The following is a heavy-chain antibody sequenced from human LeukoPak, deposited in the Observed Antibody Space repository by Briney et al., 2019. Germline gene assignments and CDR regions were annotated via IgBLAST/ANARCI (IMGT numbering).Heavy chain of an antibody. CDR2: IYFSGSS. CDR3: AGDQEGYYGMDL. V-gene: IGHV4-59*01. Sequence: SETLSLTCTVSGDSMNNYYWTWIRQSPGKALEWIGHIYFSGSSNYNPSLKSRITISLDTSKNRFSLTLRSVTAADTAVYYCAGDQEGYYGMDLGGQGTTVTVSS. CDR1: GDSMNNYY. J-gene: IGHJ6*02.